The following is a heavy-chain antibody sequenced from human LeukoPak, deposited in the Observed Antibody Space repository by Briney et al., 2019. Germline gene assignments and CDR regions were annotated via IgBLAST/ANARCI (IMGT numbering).Heavy chain of an antibody. CDR1: GGSISSHY. V-gene: IGHV4-59*05. Sequence: SETLSLTCTVSGGSISSHYWSWMRQPAGKGLEWIGSIYYSGSTYYNPSPKSRVTISVDTSKNQFSLKLSSVTAADTAVYYCARLEYGDYVNYWGQGTLVTVSS. CDR3: ARLEYGDYVNY. D-gene: IGHD4-17*01. J-gene: IGHJ4*02. CDR2: IYYSGST.